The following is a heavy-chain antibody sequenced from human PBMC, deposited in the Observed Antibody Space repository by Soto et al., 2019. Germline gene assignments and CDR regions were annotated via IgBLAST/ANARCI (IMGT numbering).Heavy chain of an antibody. CDR2: INPSGGST. CDR1: GYTFTSYY. V-gene: IGHV1-46*03. D-gene: IGHD1-26*01. Sequence: ASVKVSCKASGYTFTSYYMRWVRQAPGQGLEWMGIINPSGGSTSYAQKFQGRVTMTRDTSTSTVYMELSSLRSEDTAVYYCARENRIVGARGDIWGQGTMVTVSS. CDR3: ARENRIVGARGDI. J-gene: IGHJ3*02.